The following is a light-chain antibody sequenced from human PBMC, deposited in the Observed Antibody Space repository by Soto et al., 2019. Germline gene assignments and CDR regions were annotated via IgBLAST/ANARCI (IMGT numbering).Light chain of an antibody. V-gene: IGKV3D-20*01. Sequence: IVLTPSPATLSFSPGGRVTLYCGASQRVSGGFLAWYQHKPGLAPRLILYDTSFRATGVPDRFSGSGSGTHFTLTISRLDPEDFAVYYCQQYGSAPSFGQGTKVDIK. J-gene: IGKJ1*01. CDR1: QRVSGGF. CDR3: QQYGSAPS. CDR2: DTS.